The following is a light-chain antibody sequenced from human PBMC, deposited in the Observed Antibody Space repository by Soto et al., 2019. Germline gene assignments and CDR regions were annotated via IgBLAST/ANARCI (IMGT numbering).Light chain of an antibody. CDR3: QKYDSALGT. CDR2: AAS. Sequence: IRLTQSPSSLSASTGDRVTITCRATQGISNYLAWYQQKPGKVPKLLIYAASTLQSGVPSRFSGSGSGTDFTLTISSLQPEDVATYYCQKYDSALGTFGQGTKVDIK. V-gene: IGKV1-27*01. CDR1: QGISNY. J-gene: IGKJ1*01.